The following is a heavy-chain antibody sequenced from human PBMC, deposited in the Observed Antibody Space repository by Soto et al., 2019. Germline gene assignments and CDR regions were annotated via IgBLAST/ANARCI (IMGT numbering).Heavy chain of an antibody. CDR3: ARGSIEGSVWSDSSGYYSDY. V-gene: IGHV3-21*01. CDR1: GFTFSSYS. D-gene: IGHD3-22*01. Sequence: GGSLRLSCAASGFTFSSYSMNWVRQAPGKGLEWVSSISSSSSYIYYADSVKGRFTISRDNAKNSLYLQMNSLRAEDTAVYYCARGSIEGSVWSDSSGYYSDYWGQGTLVTVSS. CDR2: ISSSSSYI. J-gene: IGHJ4*02.